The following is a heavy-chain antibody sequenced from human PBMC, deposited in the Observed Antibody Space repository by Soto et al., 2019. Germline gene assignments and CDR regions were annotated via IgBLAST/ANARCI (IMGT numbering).Heavy chain of an antibody. CDR3: ARDNYGPLDY. Sequence: QVQLVQSGAEMKKPGASVKVSCRPSGYSFTAFYIHWVRQAPGEGLEWMGWVDPNSGATRNAQHFQCPATMTRDTSTSTVYMELNWLRSHDTAVYYCARDNYGPLDYWGQGTLVTVSS. D-gene: IGHD3-10*01. CDR1: GYSFTAFY. J-gene: IGHJ4*02. V-gene: IGHV1-2*02. CDR2: VDPNSGAT.